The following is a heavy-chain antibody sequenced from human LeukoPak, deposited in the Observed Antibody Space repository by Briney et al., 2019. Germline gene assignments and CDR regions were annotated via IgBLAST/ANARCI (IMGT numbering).Heavy chain of an antibody. D-gene: IGHD3-10*01. Sequence: SETLSLTCTVSGGSISSYYWSWIRQPPGKGLEWIGYIYYSGSTNYNPSLKSRVTISVDTSKNHFSLKLNSVTAADTAVYYCARDSGTMVGGIIYYALDVWGQGTTVTVSS. CDR3: ARDSGTMVGGIIYYALDV. CDR2: IYYSGST. V-gene: IGHV4-59*01. J-gene: IGHJ6*02. CDR1: GGSISSYY.